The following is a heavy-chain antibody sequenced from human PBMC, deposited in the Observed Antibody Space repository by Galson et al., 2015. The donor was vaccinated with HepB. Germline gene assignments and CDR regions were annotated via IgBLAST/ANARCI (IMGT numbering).Heavy chain of an antibody. CDR3: ARGYYYGSGSYGD. CDR1: GGTFSSYT. V-gene: IGHV1-69*02. CDR2: IIPILGIA. D-gene: IGHD3-10*01. Sequence: SCKASGGTFSSYTISWVRQAPGQGLEWMGRIIPILGIANYAQKFQGRVTITADKSTSTAYMELSSLRSEDTAVYYCARGYYYGSGSYGDWGQGTLVTVSS. J-gene: IGHJ4*02.